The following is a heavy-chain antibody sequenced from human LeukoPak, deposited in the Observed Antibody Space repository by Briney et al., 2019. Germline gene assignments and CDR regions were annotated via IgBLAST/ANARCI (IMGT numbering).Heavy chain of an antibody. CDR2: IYYSGST. Sequence: SETLSLTCTVSGGSISSSSYYWGWIRQPPGKGLEWIGSIYYSGSTYYNPSLKSRVTISVDTSKNQFSLKLSSVTAADTAVYYCARDIDSGTDYFDYWGQGTLVTVSS. V-gene: IGHV4-39*07. CDR1: GGSISSSSYY. D-gene: IGHD1-26*01. CDR3: ARDIDSGTDYFDY. J-gene: IGHJ4*02.